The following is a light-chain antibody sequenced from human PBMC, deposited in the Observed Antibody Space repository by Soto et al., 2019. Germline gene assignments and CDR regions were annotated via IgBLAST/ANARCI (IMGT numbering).Light chain of an antibody. V-gene: IGKV3-20*01. CDR2: GAS. J-gene: IGKJ2*01. CDR3: QQYGSSPPYT. Sequence: EIVLTQSPGILSLSPGERATLSCRASQSVSSSYLAWYQQKPGQAPRLLIYGASNRATGIPDRFSASGSKTNVTLAISRLEPEDFAVYYCQQYGSSPPYTFGQGTKLEIK. CDR1: QSVSSSY.